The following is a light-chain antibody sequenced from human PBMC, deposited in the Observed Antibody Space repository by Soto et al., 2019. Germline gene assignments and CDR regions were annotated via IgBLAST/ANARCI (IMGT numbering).Light chain of an antibody. CDR1: SSDVGGYDC. J-gene: IGLJ1*01. CDR2: EVT. CDR3: SSYAARNTYV. V-gene: IGLV2-8*01. Sequence: SVLTQPPSASGSPGQSVTISCTGTSSDVGGYDCVSWYQHRPGTAPKFLIYEVTKRPSGVPDRFSGSKSGNTASLTVSGLQPEDEADYFCSSYAARNTYVFGTGTKVTVL.